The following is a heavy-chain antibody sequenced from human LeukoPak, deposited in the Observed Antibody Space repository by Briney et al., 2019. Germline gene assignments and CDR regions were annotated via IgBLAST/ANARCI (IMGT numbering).Heavy chain of an antibody. D-gene: IGHD3-10*01. V-gene: IGHV3-23*01. CDR3: ANHPTQTYYYGSGSYRSFDY. J-gene: IGHJ4*02. CDR2: ISGSGGST. CDR1: GFTFSSYA. Sequence: GGTLRLSCAASGFTFSSYAMRWLRQAPGEELEGGSAISGSGGSTYYADSVKGRFTISRDNSKNTLYLQMNSRRADDTAVYYCANHPTQTYYYGSGSYRSFDYWGQGTLVTVSS.